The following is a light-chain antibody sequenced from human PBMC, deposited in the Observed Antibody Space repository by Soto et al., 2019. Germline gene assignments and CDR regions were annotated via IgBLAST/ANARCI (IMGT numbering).Light chain of an antibody. Sequence: QSALTQPASVSASPGQSIAXSCSGTSSDVXAYDYVSWYQHHPGKAPKLIIYEVTYRPSGVSNRFSASKSGNTASLTISGLQAEDEADYYCSSYXRSSTYDFGTGTKLTVL. J-gene: IGLJ1*01. CDR3: SSYXRSSTYD. V-gene: IGLV2-14*01. CDR1: SSDVXAYDY. CDR2: EVT.